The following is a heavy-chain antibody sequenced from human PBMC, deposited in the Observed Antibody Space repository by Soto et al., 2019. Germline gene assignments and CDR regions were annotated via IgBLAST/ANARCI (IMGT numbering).Heavy chain of an antibody. CDR1: GFTFRSYV. CDR2: TSYDGSNN. Sequence: QVQLVESGGGVVQPGTSLRLSCVGSGFTFRSYVIHWVRQAPGKGLEWVALTSYDGSNNFYGDSVKGRFTISRHNSRNTVELQMASLTFEDTALYYCARWGTTGGLDVWGQGPLVSVSS. CDR3: ARWGTTGGLDV. D-gene: IGHD3-16*01. J-gene: IGHJ4*02. V-gene: IGHV3-33*05.